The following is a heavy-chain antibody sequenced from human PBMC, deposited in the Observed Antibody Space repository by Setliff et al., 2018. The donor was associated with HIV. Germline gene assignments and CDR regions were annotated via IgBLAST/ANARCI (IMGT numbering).Heavy chain of an antibody. D-gene: IGHD4-17*01. J-gene: IGHJ1*01. CDR2: IDHSGSS. Sequence: SETLSLTCSVSGGSMRSSSYYWGWIRQAPGKGPEWVASIDHSGSSFFNPSLKRRLNISVDTSKNQFSLQLTAVTAADTAVYYCASSTPYGDYAAEYFQHWGQGTLVTVSS. V-gene: IGHV4-39*07. CDR3: ASSTPYGDYAAEYFQH. CDR1: GGSMRSSSYY.